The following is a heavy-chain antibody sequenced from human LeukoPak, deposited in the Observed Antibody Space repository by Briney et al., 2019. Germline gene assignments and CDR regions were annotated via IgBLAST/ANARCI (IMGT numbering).Heavy chain of an antibody. Sequence: PSETLSLTCAVYGGSFSGYYWSWIRQPPGKGLEWIGEINHSGSTNYNPSLKSRVTISVDTSKNQFSLKLSSVTAADTAVYCCARGLRYGDYHFDYWGQGTLVTVSS. CDR2: INHSGST. V-gene: IGHV4-34*01. CDR3: ARGLRYGDYHFDY. D-gene: IGHD4-17*01. CDR1: GGSFSGYY. J-gene: IGHJ4*02.